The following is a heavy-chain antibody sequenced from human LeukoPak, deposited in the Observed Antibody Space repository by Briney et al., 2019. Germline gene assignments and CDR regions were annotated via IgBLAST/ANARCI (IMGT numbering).Heavy chain of an antibody. Sequence: PGGSLRLSFAASGFTFSDYYMTWIRQAPGKGLEWVSYISGVASDIHYADSVKGRFTISRDNAKNSVYLQMNSLRAGDTAVYYCARGGALGMDVWGQGTTVTVSS. D-gene: IGHD1-26*01. J-gene: IGHJ6*02. CDR1: GFTFSDYY. V-gene: IGHV3-11*01. CDR2: ISGVASDI. CDR3: ARGGALGMDV.